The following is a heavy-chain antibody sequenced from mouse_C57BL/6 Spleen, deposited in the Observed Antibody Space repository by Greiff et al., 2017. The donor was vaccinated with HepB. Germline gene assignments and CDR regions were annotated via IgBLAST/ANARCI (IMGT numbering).Heavy chain of an antibody. CDR3: GRDGKGYFDY. CDR2: IDPSDSYT. J-gene: IGHJ2*01. Sequence: VQLQQPGAELVKPGASVKLSCKASGYTFTSYWMQWVKQRPGQGLEWIGEIDPSDSYTNYNQKFKGKATLTVDTSSSTAYMQLSSLTSEDSAVYYCGRDGKGYFDYWGKGTTLTVSS. V-gene: IGHV1-50*01. CDR1: GYTFTSYW. D-gene: IGHD2-1*01.